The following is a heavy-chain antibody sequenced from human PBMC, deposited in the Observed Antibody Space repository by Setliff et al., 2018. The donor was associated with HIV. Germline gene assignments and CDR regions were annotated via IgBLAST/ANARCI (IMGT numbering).Heavy chain of an antibody. J-gene: IGHJ3*01. CDR3: ARVPNWGEAPFAFDV. V-gene: IGHV4-59*12. CDR2: IFGSGIT. Sequence: PGGSLRLSCAASGFTFSSYWMHWVRQRPGKGLEWIGYIFGSGITYYNPSLKSRLRISIDTSANQFSVELSSVTAADTALYFCARVPNWGEAPFAFDVWGLGTMVTVSS. CDR1: GFTFSSYW. D-gene: IGHD7-27*01.